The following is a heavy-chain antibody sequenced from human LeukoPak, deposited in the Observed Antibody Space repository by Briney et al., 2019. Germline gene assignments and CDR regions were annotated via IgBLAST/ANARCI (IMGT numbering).Heavy chain of an antibody. D-gene: IGHD1-26*01. CDR2: IYYSGST. V-gene: IGHV4-59*11. CDR1: GGSISSHY. CDR3: ARDREPDYYGMDV. Sequence: SETLSLTCTVSGGSISSHYWSWIRQPPGKGLEWIGYIYYSGSTNYNPSLKSRVTISVDTSKNQFSLKLSSVTAADTAVYYCARDREPDYYGMDVWGQGTTVTVSS. J-gene: IGHJ6*01.